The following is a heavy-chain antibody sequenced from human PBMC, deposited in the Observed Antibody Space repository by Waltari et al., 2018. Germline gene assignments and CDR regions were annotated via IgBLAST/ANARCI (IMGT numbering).Heavy chain of an antibody. CDR2: IIPIFGTA. D-gene: IGHD3-22*01. V-gene: IGHV1-69*12. J-gene: IGHJ6*02. CDR1: GGTFSSSS. Sequence: QVQLVQSGAEVKKPGSSVKVSCKASGGTFSSSSISWVGQAPGQGLEWMGGIIPIFGTANYAQKFQGRVTITADESTSTAYMELSSLRSEDTAVYYCASGSDSSGFPYGMDVWGQGTTVTVSS. CDR3: ASGSDSSGFPYGMDV.